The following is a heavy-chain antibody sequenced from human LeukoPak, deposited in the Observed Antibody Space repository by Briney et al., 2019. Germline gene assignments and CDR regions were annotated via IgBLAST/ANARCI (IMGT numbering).Heavy chain of an antibody. CDR1: GFTFSSYA. J-gene: IGHJ4*02. CDR3: AKATDFQYYDTSGYYYYFDY. D-gene: IGHD3-22*01. Sequence: GGSLRLSCAASGFTFSSYAMGWVRQAPAKGLEWVSSISSRGGSTYYADSVKGRFTLSRDNSKNTLDLQMNSLRVEDTAVYYCAKATDFQYYDTSGYYYYFDYWGQGTLVTLST. CDR2: ISSRGGST. V-gene: IGHV3-23*01.